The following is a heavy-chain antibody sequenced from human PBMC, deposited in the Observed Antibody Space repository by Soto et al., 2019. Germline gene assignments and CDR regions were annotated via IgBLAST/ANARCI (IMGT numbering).Heavy chain of an antibody. V-gene: IGHV3-48*01. Sequence: GGSLRLSCAASGFTFSSYSMNWVRQAPGKGLEWVSYISSSSSTIYYADSVKGRFTISRDNAKNSLYLQMNSLRAEDTAVYYCARDYDILTGYSRPYYFDYWGQGTLVTVSS. CDR1: GFTFSSYS. D-gene: IGHD3-9*01. CDR2: ISSSSSTI. CDR3: ARDYDILTGYSRPYYFDY. J-gene: IGHJ4*02.